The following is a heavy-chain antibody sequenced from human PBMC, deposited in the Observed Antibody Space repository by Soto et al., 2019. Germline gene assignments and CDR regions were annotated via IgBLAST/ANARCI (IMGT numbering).Heavy chain of an antibody. D-gene: IGHD6-13*01. CDR1: GFTFNTFA. CDR2: ISGSGRSS. CDR3: AKDQDTFSRPAVGADF. V-gene: IGHV3-23*01. J-gene: IGHJ4*02. Sequence: DVQVLESGGGLVQPGGSLRLSCAASGFTFNTFAMNWVRQAPGKGLEWVSAISGSGRSSYYADSLKGRFTISRDNSKNMVYLQMDSLRVDDTAIYYCAKDQDTFSRPAVGADFWGQGTLVTVSS.